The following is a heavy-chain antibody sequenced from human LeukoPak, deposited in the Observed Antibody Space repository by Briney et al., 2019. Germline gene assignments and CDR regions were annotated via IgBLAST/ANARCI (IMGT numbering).Heavy chain of an antibody. Sequence: PGGSLRLSCAASGFTFSSYAMSWVRQAPGKGLEWVSAIRGSGGSTYYADSVKGRFTISRDNSKNTLYLQMNSLRAEDTAVYYCAKERVVVVAATQPAFFDYWGQGTLVTVSS. J-gene: IGHJ4*02. CDR3: AKERVVVVAATQPAFFDY. CDR1: GFTFSSYA. CDR2: IRGSGGST. D-gene: IGHD2-15*01. V-gene: IGHV3-23*01.